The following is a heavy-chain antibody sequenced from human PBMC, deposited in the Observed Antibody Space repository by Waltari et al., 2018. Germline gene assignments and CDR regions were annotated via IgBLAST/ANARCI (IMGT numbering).Heavy chain of an antibody. D-gene: IGHD3-10*01. V-gene: IGHV4-34*01. CDR2: INHSGST. CDR3: ARGPTGPYGTLRRRGWFDP. CDR1: GGSFSGYY. Sequence: QVQLQQWGAGLLKPSETLSLTCAVYGGSFSGYYWSWIRQPPGKGLEWIGEINHSGSTNDNPSLKSRVTISVDTSKNQFSLKLSSVTAADTAVYYCARGPTGPYGTLRRRGWFDPWGQGTLVTVSS. J-gene: IGHJ5*02.